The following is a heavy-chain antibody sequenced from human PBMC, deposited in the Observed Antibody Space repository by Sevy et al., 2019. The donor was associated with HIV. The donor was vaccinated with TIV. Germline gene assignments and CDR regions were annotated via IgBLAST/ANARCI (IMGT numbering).Heavy chain of an antibody. CDR2: IIPILGTV. D-gene: IGHD6-19*01. CDR1: GGTFSSYG. J-gene: IGHJ4*02. CDR3: ARGGGNGWYYFDY. Sequence: SVKVSCKASGGTFSSYGISWVRQAPGQGLEWMGGIIPILGTVNYAQKFHGRVTITADESTKTAYMELSSLRSEDTAVYYCARGGGNGWYYFDYWGQETLVTVSS. V-gene: IGHV1-69*13.